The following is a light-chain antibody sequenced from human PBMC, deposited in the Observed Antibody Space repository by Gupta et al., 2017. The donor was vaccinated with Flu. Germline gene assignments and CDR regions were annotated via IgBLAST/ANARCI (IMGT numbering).Light chain of an antibody. CDR2: DAS. CDR3: RQYDTYPAT. Sequence: PCTLSASVGDRVTITCRASQSIRDDLGWYQQKPGKAPNLLIYDASSLETGVPSRFSGSGSGTDFTLTISSLQPEDFATYYCRQYDTYPATFGGGTKLEIK. V-gene: IGKV1-6*01. CDR1: QSIRDD. J-gene: IGKJ4*01.